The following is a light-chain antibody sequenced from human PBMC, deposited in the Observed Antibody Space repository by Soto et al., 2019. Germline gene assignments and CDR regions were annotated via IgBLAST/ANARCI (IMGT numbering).Light chain of an antibody. CDR1: QSVSSN. CDR3: QQYSDLPMT. J-gene: IGKJ5*01. Sequence: EIVMTQSPATLSVSPGERATPSCRASQSVSSNLAWYQQKPGQAPRLLIYGASRRATGIPDRFSGSASGTDFTLTISRLEPEDFAVYFCQQYSDLPMTFGQGTRLEIK. CDR2: GAS. V-gene: IGKV3D-15*02.